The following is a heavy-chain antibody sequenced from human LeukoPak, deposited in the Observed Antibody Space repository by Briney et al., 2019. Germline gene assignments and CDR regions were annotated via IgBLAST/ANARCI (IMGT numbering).Heavy chain of an antibody. CDR3: AREDRGTDV. Sequence: GGSLRLSCAASGITVSSHFTSWVRQAPGKGLESVSLLYSADSGGRDYHADSVRGRFTVSRDISKNTMYLQMNNLRVEDTAVYYCAREDRGTDVWGRGTLVTVSS. V-gene: IGHV3-66*01. CDR1: GITVSSHF. CDR2: LYSADSGGRD. D-gene: IGHD3-16*01. J-gene: IGHJ3*01.